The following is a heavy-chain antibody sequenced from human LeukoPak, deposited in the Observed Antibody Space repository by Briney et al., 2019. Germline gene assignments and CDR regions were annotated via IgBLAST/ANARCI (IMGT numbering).Heavy chain of an antibody. J-gene: IGHJ4*02. V-gene: IGHV4-39*01. Sequence: SETLSLTCTVSGGSISSSSYYWGWIRQPPGKGLEWIGSIYYSGSTYYNPSLKSRVTISIDTSKRQFSLKLSSVTAADTAVYYCGRHRSGDAYNPLDYWGPGTLVTVSS. D-gene: IGHD5-24*01. CDR1: GGSISSSSYY. CDR2: IYYSGST. CDR3: GRHRSGDAYNPLDY.